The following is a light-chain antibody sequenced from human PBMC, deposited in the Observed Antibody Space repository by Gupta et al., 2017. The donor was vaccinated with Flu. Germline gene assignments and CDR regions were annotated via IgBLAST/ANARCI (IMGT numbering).Light chain of an antibody. CDR3: QQRTDWPPRVT. V-gene: IGKV3-11*01. J-gene: IGKJ3*01. CDR1: QSISSY. CDR2: DAS. Sequence: DIVLTQSPATLSLSPGERATLSCRASQSISSYLAWYQQKPGQAPRLLIYDASNRATGIPARFSGSGSGTDFTLTISSLEPEDFAIYFCQQRTDWPPRVTFGPGTKVDV.